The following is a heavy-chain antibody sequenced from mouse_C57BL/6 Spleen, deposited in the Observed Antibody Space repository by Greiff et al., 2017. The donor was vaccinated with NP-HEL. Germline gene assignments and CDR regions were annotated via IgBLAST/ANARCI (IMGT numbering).Heavy chain of an antibody. CDR1: GYAFSSSW. CDR2: IYPGDGDT. CDR3: ARWGTYFDY. D-gene: IGHD3-1*01. Sequence: VQLQQSGPELVKPGASVKISCKASGYAFSSSWMNWVKQRPGKGLEWIGRIYPGDGDTNYNGKFKGKATLTADKSSSTAYMQLSSLTSEDSAVYFCARWGTYFDYWGQGTTLTVSS. V-gene: IGHV1-82*01. J-gene: IGHJ2*01.